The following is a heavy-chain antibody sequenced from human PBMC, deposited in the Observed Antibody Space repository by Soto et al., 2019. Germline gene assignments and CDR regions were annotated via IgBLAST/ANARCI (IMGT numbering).Heavy chain of an antibody. CDR2: IYYSGST. Sequence: SETLSLTCTVSGGSLSSYYWSWIRQPPGKGLEWIGYIYYSGSTNYNPSLKSRVTISVDTSKNQFSLKLSSVTAADTAVYYCARHAKIVVVPAVKNWFDPWGQGTLVTVSS. V-gene: IGHV4-59*08. J-gene: IGHJ5*02. CDR3: ARHAKIVVVPAVKNWFDP. D-gene: IGHD2-2*01. CDR1: GGSLSSYY.